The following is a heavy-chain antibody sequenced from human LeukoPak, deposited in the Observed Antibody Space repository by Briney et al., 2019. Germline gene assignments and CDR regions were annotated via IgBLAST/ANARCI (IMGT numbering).Heavy chain of an antibody. Sequence: SETLSLTCAVYGGSFSGYYWSWIRQPPGKGLEWIGEINHSGSTNYNPPLKSRVTISVDTSKNQFSLKLSSVTAADTAVYYCARGLRGSGSYSYFDYWGQGTLVTVSS. CDR3: ARGLRGSGSYSYFDY. V-gene: IGHV4-34*01. CDR2: INHSGST. J-gene: IGHJ4*02. D-gene: IGHD3-10*01. CDR1: GGSFSGYY.